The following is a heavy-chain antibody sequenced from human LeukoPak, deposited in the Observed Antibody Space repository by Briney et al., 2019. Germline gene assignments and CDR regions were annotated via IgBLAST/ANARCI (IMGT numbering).Heavy chain of an antibody. J-gene: IGHJ2*01. D-gene: IGHD3-3*01. V-gene: IGHV4-61*02. CDR3: ARTRSGDGPSYWFFDL. CDR2: IYTSGST. Sequence: PSQTLSLTCTVSGGSISGGSYYWSWIRQPAGKGLEWIGRIYTSGSTNYNPSLKSRVTISVDTSKKQFSLKLSSVTAADTAVYYCARTRSGDGPSYWFFDLWGRGTLVIVSS. CDR1: GGSISGGSYY.